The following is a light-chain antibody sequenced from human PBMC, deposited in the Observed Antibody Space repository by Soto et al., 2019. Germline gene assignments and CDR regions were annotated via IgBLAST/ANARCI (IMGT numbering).Light chain of an antibody. CDR3: MQTLQTPLT. V-gene: IGKV2-28*01. CDR2: LGS. CDR1: QSLLHINGYNY. Sequence: DIVMTQSPLSLPVTPGEPASISCRSSQSLLHINGYNYLDWYLQKPGQSPQLLIYLGSNRASGVPDRFSGSGSGTDFTLKISRVEAEDVGIYYCMQTLQTPLTLGGGTRVDIK. J-gene: IGKJ4*01.